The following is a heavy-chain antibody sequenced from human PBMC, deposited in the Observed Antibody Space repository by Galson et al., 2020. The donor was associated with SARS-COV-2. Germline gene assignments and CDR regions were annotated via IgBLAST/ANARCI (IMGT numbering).Heavy chain of an antibody. Sequence: GGSLRLSCAASGFTFSSYGMHWVRQAPGKGLEWVAVIWYDGSNKYYADSVKGRFTISRDNSKNTLYLQMNSLRAEDTAVYYCASDLPYGDYPDYWGQGTLVTVSS. CDR3: ASDLPYGDYPDY. CDR1: GFTFSSYG. D-gene: IGHD4-17*01. V-gene: IGHV3-33*01. CDR2: IWYDGSNK. J-gene: IGHJ4*02.